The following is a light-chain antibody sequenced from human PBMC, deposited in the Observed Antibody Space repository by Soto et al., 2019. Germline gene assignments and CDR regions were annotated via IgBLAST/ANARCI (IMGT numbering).Light chain of an antibody. CDR3: QQSYSMRT. V-gene: IGKV1-39*01. CDR1: QSISTY. J-gene: IGKJ1*01. Sequence: DFQMTQSPSSLSASVGDRVTITCRASQSISTYLNWFQQKPGKAPKLLIYAASSLQSGVPSRFSGSGSGTDFTITISSLEPADFATYYCQQSYSMRTFGQGTKVEIK. CDR2: AAS.